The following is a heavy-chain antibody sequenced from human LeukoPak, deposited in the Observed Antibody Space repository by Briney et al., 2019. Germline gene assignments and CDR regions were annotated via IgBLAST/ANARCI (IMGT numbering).Heavy chain of an antibody. CDR3: ASPSLYCGGDCYYAFDI. V-gene: IGHV1-46*01. CDR2: INPSGGST. CDR1: GYTFTSYY. D-gene: IGHD2-21*02. Sequence: WASVKVSCKASGYTFTSYYMHWVRQAPGKGLEWMGIINPSGGSTSYAQKFQGRVTMTRDTSTSTVYMELSSLRSEDTPVYYCASPSLYCGGDCYYAFDIWGQGTMVTVSS. J-gene: IGHJ3*02.